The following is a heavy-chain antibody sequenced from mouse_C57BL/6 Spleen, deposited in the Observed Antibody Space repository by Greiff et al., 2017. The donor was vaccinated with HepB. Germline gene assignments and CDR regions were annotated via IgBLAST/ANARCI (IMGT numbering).Heavy chain of an antibody. J-gene: IGHJ4*01. V-gene: IGHV1-9*01. D-gene: IGHD1-1*01. CDR2: ILPGSGST. Sequence: VQLQQSGAELMKPGASVKLSCKATGYTFTGYWIEWVKQRPGHGLEWIGEILPGSGSTNYNEKFKGKATFTADTSANTAYMQLSSLTSEDSAIYYCARSRYYGSSLYYARDYWGQGTSVTVSS. CDR1: GYTFTGYW. CDR3: ARSRYYGSSLYYARDY.